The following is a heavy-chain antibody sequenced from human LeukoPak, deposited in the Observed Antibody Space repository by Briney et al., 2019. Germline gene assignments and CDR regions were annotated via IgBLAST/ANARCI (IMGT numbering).Heavy chain of an antibody. D-gene: IGHD3/OR15-3a*01. J-gene: IGHJ4*02. CDR3: ARDVSGFGLPRFDY. V-gene: IGHV1-18*04. CDR1: GYTFTSYH. Sequence: ASVNVSCKASGYTFTSYHMHWVRQAPGQGLEWMGWISAYNGNTNYAQKLQGRVTMTTDTSTSTAYMELRSLRSDDTAVYYCARDVSGFGLPRFDYWGQGTLVTVSS. CDR2: ISAYNGNT.